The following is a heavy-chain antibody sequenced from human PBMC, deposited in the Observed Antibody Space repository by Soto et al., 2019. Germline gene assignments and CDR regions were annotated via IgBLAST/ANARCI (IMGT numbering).Heavy chain of an antibody. CDR3: ARPGYSGYEIYYYYGMDV. CDR2: ISSSSSYI. CDR1: GFTFSSYS. D-gene: IGHD5-12*01. V-gene: IGHV3-21*01. Sequence: EVQLVESGGGLVKPGGSLRLSCAASGFTFSSYSMNWVRQAPGKGLEWVSSISSSSSYIYYADSVKGRFTISRDNAKNSLYLQISSLRAEDTAVYYCARPGYSGYEIYYYYGMDVWGQGTTVTVS. J-gene: IGHJ6*02.